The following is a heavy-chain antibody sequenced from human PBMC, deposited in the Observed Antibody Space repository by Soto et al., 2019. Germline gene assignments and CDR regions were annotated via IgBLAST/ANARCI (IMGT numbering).Heavy chain of an antibody. CDR1: GFTFSSYS. Sequence: EVQLVESGGGLVKPGGSLRLSCAASGFTFSSYSMNWVRQAPGKGLEWVSSISSSSSYIYYADSVKGRFTISRDNAKNSLYLQMNSLRAEDTAVYYCARENSTYYYDSRGYYVNYYGMDVWGQGTTVTVSS. CDR2: ISSSSSYI. CDR3: ARENSTYYYDSRGYYVNYYGMDV. V-gene: IGHV3-21*01. D-gene: IGHD3-22*01. J-gene: IGHJ6*02.